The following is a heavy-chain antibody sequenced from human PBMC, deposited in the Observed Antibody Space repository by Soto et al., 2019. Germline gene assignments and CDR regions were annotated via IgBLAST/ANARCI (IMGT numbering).Heavy chain of an antibody. D-gene: IGHD6-19*01. V-gene: IGHV4-31*03. Sequence: SETLSLTCTFSGCSISSGGYYWSWIRQHPGKGLEWIGYIYYSGSTYYNPSLKSRVTISVDTSKNQFSLKLSSVTAADTAVYYCARGIAVAGPSILDYGGQGTLVTVSP. CDR3: ARGIAVAGPSILDY. CDR2: IYYSGST. J-gene: IGHJ4*02. CDR1: GCSISSGGYY.